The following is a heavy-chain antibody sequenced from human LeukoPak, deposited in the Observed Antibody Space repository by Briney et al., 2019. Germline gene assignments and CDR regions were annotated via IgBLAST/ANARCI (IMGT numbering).Heavy chain of an antibody. V-gene: IGHV3-23*01. D-gene: IGHD3-16*01. CDR1: GFTFSNYA. J-gene: IGHJ6*02. CDR2: ISGSGGST. CDR3: ARIPGGYYYGMDV. Sequence: GGSLRLSCAASGFTFSNYAMSWVRQAPGKGLEWVSAISGSGGSTYYADSVKGRFTISRDNAKNSLYLQMNSLRDEDTAVYYCARIPGGYYYGMDVWGQGATVTVSS.